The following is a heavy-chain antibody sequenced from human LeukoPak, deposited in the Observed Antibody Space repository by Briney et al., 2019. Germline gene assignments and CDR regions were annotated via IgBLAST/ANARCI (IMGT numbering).Heavy chain of an antibody. CDR3: ASTRDCGGDCYSDY. J-gene: IGHJ4*02. Sequence: SETLSLTCTVSGGSISSYYWSWIRQPAGKGLEWIGRIYTSGSTNYNPSLKSRDTMSVDTSKNQFSLKLSSVTAADTAVYYCASTRDCGGDCYSDYWGQGTLVTVSS. CDR1: GGSISSYY. D-gene: IGHD2-21*02. V-gene: IGHV4-4*07. CDR2: IYTSGST.